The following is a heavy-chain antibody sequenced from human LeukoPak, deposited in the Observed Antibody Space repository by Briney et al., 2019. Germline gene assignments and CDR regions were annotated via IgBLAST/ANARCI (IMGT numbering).Heavy chain of an antibody. CDR1: GYTFTSYG. V-gene: IGHV1-18*01. CDR3: AKELGHTDYGAFDY. Sequence: GASVKVSCKASGYTFTSYGISWVRQAPGQGLEWMGWISAYNGNTNYAQKLQGRVTMTTDTSTSTAYMELRSLRSDDTAVYYCAKELGHTDYGAFDYWGQGTLVTVSS. CDR2: ISAYNGNT. J-gene: IGHJ4*02. D-gene: IGHD4-17*01.